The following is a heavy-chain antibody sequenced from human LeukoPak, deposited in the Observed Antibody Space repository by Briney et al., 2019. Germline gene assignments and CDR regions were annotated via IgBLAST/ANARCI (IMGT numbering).Heavy chain of an antibody. CDR1: GFTFSNAW. Sequence: GGSLRLSCTASGFTFSNAWMNWVRQAPGKGLEWVSAISGSGGSTYYADSVKGRFTISRDNSKNTLYLQMNSLGAEDTAVYYCAKDLGSGSYYPSEYFQHWGQGTLVTVSS. CDR3: AKDLGSGSYYPSEYFQH. D-gene: IGHD1-26*01. J-gene: IGHJ1*01. CDR2: ISGSGGST. V-gene: IGHV3-23*01.